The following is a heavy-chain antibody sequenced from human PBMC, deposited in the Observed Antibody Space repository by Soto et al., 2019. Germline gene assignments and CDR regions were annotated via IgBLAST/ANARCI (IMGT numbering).Heavy chain of an antibody. J-gene: IGHJ6*02. V-gene: IGHV1-3*01. CDR3: ARSYGMDV. Sequence: ASVKVSCKTSGYSFTKYGLHWVRQAPGQRLEWMGWINPGNGDTKYSQKFQGRVTITRDTSATTAYMELSSLRSEDSAVFYCARSYGMDVWGQGTTVTVSS. CDR2: INPGNGDT. CDR1: GYSFTKYG.